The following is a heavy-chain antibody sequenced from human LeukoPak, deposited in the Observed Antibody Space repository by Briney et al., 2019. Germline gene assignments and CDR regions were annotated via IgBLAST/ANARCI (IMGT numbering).Heavy chain of an antibody. CDR1: GFTFSTYA. V-gene: IGHV3-23*01. CDR3: AIDPNWGTHS. J-gene: IGHJ4*02. Sequence: GGSLRLSCAASGFTFSTYAMYWVRHPPGKRLEWVSIIGNNGGGIHYADSVRGRFTISRDNSKNALYLQMNSLRVEDTAVYYCAIDPNWGTHSWGQGVLVTVSS. CDR2: IGNNGGGI. D-gene: IGHD7-27*01.